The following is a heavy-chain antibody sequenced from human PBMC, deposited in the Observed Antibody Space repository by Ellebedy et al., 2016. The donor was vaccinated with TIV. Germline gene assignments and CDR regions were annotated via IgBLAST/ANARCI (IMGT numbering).Heavy chain of an antibody. CDR1: GFTVSNNY. Sequence: GESLKISCAASGFTVSNNYMSWVRQAPGKGLEWVSVIYSGGSAYYAASVKGRFTISRDNSKNTVYLQMNSLRVEDTAVYYCARLSEKDVWGQGTTVTVSS. CDR3: ARLSEKDV. CDR2: IYSGGSA. D-gene: IGHD4/OR15-4a*01. V-gene: IGHV3-53*01. J-gene: IGHJ6*02.